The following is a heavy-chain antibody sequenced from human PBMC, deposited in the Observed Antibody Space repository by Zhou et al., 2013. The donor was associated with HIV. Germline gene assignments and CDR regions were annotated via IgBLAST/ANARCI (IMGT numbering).Heavy chain of an antibody. V-gene: IGHV1-69*13. Sequence: QVQLVQSGAEVKKPGSSVKVSCKASGGTFSSYAISWVRQAPGQGLEWMGRIIPIFGTANYAQKFQGRVTITADESTSTAYMELSSLRSEDTAVYYCARSLAVAGPNYYYYGMDVWGQGTTVTVSS. CDR1: GGTFSSYA. CDR3: ARSLAVAGPNYYYYGMDV. D-gene: IGHD6-19*01. CDR2: IIPIFGTA. J-gene: IGHJ6*02.